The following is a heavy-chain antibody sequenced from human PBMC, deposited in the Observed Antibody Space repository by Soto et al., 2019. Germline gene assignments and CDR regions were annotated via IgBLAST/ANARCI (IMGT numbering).Heavy chain of an antibody. D-gene: IGHD3-16*02. CDR3: ARGRLGQLSLTSSFDY. V-gene: IGHV4-31*03. Sequence: QVQLQESGPGLVKPSQTLSLTCTVSGGSISLGGYYWSWIRQHPGKGLEWIGYIYYSGSTFYNPSLQSRVALSVDTSKNQFSLKLNSVTAADTAVYYCARGRLGQLSLTSSFDYWGQGTLVTVSS. CDR1: GGSISLGGYY. CDR2: IYYSGST. J-gene: IGHJ4*02.